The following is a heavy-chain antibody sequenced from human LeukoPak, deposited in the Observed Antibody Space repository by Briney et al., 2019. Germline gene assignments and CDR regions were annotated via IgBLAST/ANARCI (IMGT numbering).Heavy chain of an antibody. V-gene: IGHV3-23*01. D-gene: IGHD6-19*01. Sequence: GGSLRLSCAASGFTFSSYAMSWVRQAPGKGLEWVSTITGSGGGTYYADSVKGRFTISRDNSKNTLYLQMNSLRAEDTAVYYCAKDYSSGWPYFDYWGQGTLVTASS. J-gene: IGHJ4*02. CDR3: AKDYSSGWPYFDY. CDR2: ITGSGGGT. CDR1: GFTFSSYA.